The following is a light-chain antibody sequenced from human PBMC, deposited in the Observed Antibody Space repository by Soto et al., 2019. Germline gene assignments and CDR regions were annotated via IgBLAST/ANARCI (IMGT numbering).Light chain of an antibody. Sequence: QSALTQPASVSGSPGQSITISCTGTSSDVGDYDYVSWYQQHPGKAPKLMIYDVNNRPSGVSNRFSGSKSGNTASLTISGLQAEDEADYYCSSYTSSRTYVFGTGTKVTVL. CDR2: DVN. CDR3: SSYTSSRTYV. CDR1: SSDVGDYDY. V-gene: IGLV2-14*01. J-gene: IGLJ1*01.